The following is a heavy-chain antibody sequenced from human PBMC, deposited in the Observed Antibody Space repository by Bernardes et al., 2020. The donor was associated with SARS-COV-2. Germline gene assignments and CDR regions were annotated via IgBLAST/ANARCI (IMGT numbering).Heavy chain of an antibody. Sequence: SETLSLTCGLNDEFFSGYYWTWIRQSPQKGLEWIGDLNHSGDTKYNPSLKSRVIISLDVYKNQISLRLNSVTAADTGIYYCARGSHESWIPYSRGFYYLDVWAKGTPVTVSS. CDR2: LNHSGDT. V-gene: IGHV4-34*01. CDR3: ARGSHESWIPYSRGFYYLDV. J-gene: IGHJ6*03. D-gene: IGHD2-15*01. CDR1: DEFFSGYY.